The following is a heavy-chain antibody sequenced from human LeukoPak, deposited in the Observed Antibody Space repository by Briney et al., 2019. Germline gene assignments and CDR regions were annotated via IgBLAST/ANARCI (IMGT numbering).Heavy chain of an antibody. V-gene: IGHV4-39*01. J-gene: IGHJ5*02. Sequence: RXPXXXGLEWIGSIYYSGSTYYNPSLKSRVTISVDTSKNQFSLKLSSVTAADTAVYYCARHVNWFDPWGQGTLVTVSS. CDR3: ARHVNWFDP. CDR2: IYYSGST.